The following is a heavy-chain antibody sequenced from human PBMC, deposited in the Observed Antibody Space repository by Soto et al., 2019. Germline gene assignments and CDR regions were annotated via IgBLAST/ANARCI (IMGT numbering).Heavy chain of an antibody. CDR1: GYTFSRSG. V-gene: IGHV1-18*01. CDR3: ARDQGFRVVINSNWFDP. Sequence: ASVKVSCKASGYTFSRSGIMWVRQAPGQGLEWMRWISAYNGNTNSAEKLRGRLTMTTDASTTTAYMELRSLRSDDTAIYYCARDQGFRVVINSNWFDPWGQGTLVTVSS. D-gene: IGHD2-21*01. J-gene: IGHJ5*02. CDR2: ISAYNGNT.